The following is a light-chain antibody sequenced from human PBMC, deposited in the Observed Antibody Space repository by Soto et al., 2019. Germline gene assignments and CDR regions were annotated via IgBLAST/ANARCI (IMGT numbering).Light chain of an antibody. V-gene: IGKV3-20*01. CDR2: GAS. CDR1: QNVLSNY. CDR3: QQYSFLPRT. J-gene: IGKJ1*01. Sequence: EIVMTQSPSTLSGSPGERATLSCWASQNVLSNYLAWYQQKNGQAPRLLIYGASTRATGIPDRFGGSGYGTDFNLTISRLEPEDFAVYYCQQYSFLPRTFGQGTKVDIK.